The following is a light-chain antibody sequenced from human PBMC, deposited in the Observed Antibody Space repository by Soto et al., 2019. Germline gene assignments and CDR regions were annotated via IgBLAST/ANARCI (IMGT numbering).Light chain of an antibody. CDR3: QQYNSYPYT. CDR1: QSIGSW. CDR2: EAS. J-gene: IGKJ2*01. V-gene: IGKV1-5*03. Sequence: IKMSQSPAALSASEGDRVTLSCRASQSIGSWLAWYRQKPGKAPKLLIYEASTLQSGVPSRFSGSRSGTEFTLTISSLQPDDFATYYCQQYNSYPYTFGQGTKV.